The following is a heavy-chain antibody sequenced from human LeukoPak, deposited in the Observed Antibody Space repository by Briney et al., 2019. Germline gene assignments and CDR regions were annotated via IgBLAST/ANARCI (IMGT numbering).Heavy chain of an antibody. CDR3: ARDWADVVGATTTGYYGMDV. CDR2: INTNTGNP. Sequence: ASVKVSCKASGYTFTSYAMNWVRQAPGQGLEWMGWINTNTGNPTYAQGFTGRFVFSLDTSVSTAYLQISSLKAEDTAVYYCARDWADVVGATTTGYYGMDVWGQGTTVTVSS. V-gene: IGHV7-4-1*02. D-gene: IGHD1-26*01. J-gene: IGHJ6*02. CDR1: GYTFTSYA.